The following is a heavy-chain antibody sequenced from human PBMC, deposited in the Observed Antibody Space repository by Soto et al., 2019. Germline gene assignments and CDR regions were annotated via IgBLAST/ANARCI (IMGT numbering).Heavy chain of an antibody. CDR2: ISYDGSNK. Sequence: GGSLRLSCAASGFTFSSYGMHWVRQAPGKGLEWVAVISYDGSNKYYADSVKGRFTISRDNSKNTLYLQMNSLRAEDTAVYYCAKDTHSGSYKEYYYYGMDVWGQGTTVTVSS. J-gene: IGHJ6*02. CDR1: GFTFSSYG. CDR3: AKDTHSGSYKEYYYYGMDV. V-gene: IGHV3-30*18. D-gene: IGHD1-26*01.